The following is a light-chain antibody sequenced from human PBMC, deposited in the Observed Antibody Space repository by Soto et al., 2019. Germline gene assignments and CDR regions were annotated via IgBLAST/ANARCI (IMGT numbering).Light chain of an antibody. CDR2: EVS. V-gene: IGLV2-14*01. Sequence: QSALTQPASVSGSPGQSITISCTGTSSDVGGYNYVSWYQQHPGKAPKLMIYEVSNRPSRVSNRFSGSKSGNTASLTISGLQGEDEADYYCSAYTVSRTYVFGTGTKVTVL. CDR3: SAYTVSRTYV. CDR1: SSDVGGYNY. J-gene: IGLJ1*01.